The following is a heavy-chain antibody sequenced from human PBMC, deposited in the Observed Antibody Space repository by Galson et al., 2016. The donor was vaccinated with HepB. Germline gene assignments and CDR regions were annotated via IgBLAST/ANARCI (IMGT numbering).Heavy chain of an antibody. V-gene: IGHV5-51*01. CDR3: ARGNSFDF. J-gene: IGHJ3*01. Sequence: QSGAEVKKPGESVKISCEASGYKFSNYFINWVRQVPGKSLEWVGIISPSGLDARYSPSFQGQVTLSADQSITTSYLQWNSLKASDTAVYYCARGNSFDFWGQGTMVSVSS. CDR2: ISPSGLDA. CDR1: GYKFSNYF.